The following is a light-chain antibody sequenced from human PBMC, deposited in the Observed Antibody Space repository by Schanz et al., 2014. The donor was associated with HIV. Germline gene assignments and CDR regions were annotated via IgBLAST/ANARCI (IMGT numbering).Light chain of an antibody. Sequence: QSALTQPASVSGSPGQSVTISCTGTSSDVGGYNYVSWYQQHPGKAPKLMIYEVSKRPSGVPDRFSGSKSGNTASLTVSGLQAEDEADYYCSSYAGSNKYVVFGGGTKVTVL. V-gene: IGLV2-8*01. CDR1: SSDVGGYNY. J-gene: IGLJ2*01. CDR3: SSYAGSNKYVV. CDR2: EVS.